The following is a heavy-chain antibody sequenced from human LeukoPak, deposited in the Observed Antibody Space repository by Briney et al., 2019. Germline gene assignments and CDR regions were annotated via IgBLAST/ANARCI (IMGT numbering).Heavy chain of an antibody. J-gene: IGHJ4*02. CDR2: ISYDGSNK. V-gene: IGHV3-30*04. Sequence: GGSLRPSCAASGFTFSSYAMHWVRQAPGKGLEWVAVISYDGSNKYYADSVKGRFTISRDNSKNTLYLQMNSLRAEDTAVYYCARDTRTYYDILTGYYTLGYWGQGTLVTVSS. CDR1: GFTFSSYA. CDR3: ARDTRTYYDILTGYYTLGY. D-gene: IGHD3-9*01.